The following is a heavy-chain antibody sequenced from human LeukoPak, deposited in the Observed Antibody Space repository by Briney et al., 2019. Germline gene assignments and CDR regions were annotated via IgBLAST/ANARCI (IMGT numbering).Heavy chain of an antibody. Sequence: PSETLSLTCGIYDGPFIGYHWSWIRQPPGKGLEWIGSIYYSGSTYYNPSLKSRVTISVDTSKNQFSLKLSSVTAADTAVYYCARDHGFGANWFDPWGQGTLVTVSS. CDR2: IYYSGST. CDR3: ARDHGFGANWFDP. J-gene: IGHJ5*02. V-gene: IGHV4-34*01. CDR1: DGPFIGYH. D-gene: IGHD3-10*01.